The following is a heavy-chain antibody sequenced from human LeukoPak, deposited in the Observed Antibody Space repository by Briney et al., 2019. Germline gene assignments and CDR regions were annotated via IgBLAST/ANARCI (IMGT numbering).Heavy chain of an antibody. V-gene: IGHV1-18*01. D-gene: IGHD6-19*01. CDR3: ARDLKRGYSSGRYSWGTGSSNDY. CDR2: ISNYNGNT. Sequence: ASVKVSCKASGYSFVLYGISWVRQAPGQGPEWMGWISNYNGNTKYAQKFQGRVTMTTDTSTSTAYMELRSLRSDDTAVYYCARDLKRGYSSGRYSWGTGSSNDYWGQGTLVTVSS. CDR1: GYSFVLYG. J-gene: IGHJ4*02.